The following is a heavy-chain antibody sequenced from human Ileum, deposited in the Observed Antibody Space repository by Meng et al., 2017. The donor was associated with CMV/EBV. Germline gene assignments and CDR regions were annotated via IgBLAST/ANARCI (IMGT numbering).Heavy chain of an antibody. CDR1: GFSFDTYR. CDR2: ISNSGRKI. Sequence: GGSLRLSCSASGFSFDTYRISWVRQAPGKGLEWVASISNSGRKIFSAESLKGRFIISRDNDRKAVFLQMNSLRADDTAVYYCATWQHCSDTSCDPEYFQHWGQGTLVTVSS. CDR3: ATWQHCSDTSCDPEYFQH. V-gene: IGHV3-21*04. D-gene: IGHD2-2*01. J-gene: IGHJ1*01.